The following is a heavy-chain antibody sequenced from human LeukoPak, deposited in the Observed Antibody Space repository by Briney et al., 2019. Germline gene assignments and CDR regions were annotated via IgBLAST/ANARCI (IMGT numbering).Heavy chain of an antibody. D-gene: IGHD3-10*01. J-gene: IGHJ3*02. Sequence: SETLSLTCTVSGGSISSYYWSWIRQPPGKGLEWIGYIYYSGSTNYNPSLKSRVTISVDTSKNQFSLKLSSVTAADTAVYYCARVVINGFDIWGQGTMVTVSS. CDR1: GGSISSYY. V-gene: IGHV4-59*01. CDR3: ARVVINGFDI. CDR2: IYYSGST.